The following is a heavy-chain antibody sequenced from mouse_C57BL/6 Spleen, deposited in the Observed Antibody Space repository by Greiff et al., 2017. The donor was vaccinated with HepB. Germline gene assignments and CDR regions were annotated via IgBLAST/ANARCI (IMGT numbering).Heavy chain of an antibody. CDR2: INYDGSST. CDR1: GFTFSDYY. D-gene: IGHD2-4*01. V-gene: IGHV5-16*01. J-gene: IGHJ3*01. CDR3: ARMNDYAAWFAY. Sequence: EVKLVESEGGLVQPGSSMKLSCTASGFTFSDYYMAWVRQVPEKGLEWVANINYDGSSTYYLDSLKSRFIISRDNAKNILYLQMSSLKSEDTATYYCARMNDYAAWFAYWGQGTLVTVSA.